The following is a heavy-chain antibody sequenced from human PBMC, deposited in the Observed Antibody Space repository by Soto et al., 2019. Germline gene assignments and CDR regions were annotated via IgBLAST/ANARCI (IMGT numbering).Heavy chain of an antibody. Sequence: PSETLSLTCTVSGGSISSSSYYWCWIRQPPGKGLEWIGSIYYSGSTYYNPSLKSRVTISVDTSKNQFSLKLSSVTAADTAVYYCARQPFAMIVVLRSWYFDLWGRGTLVTVSS. V-gene: IGHV4-39*01. J-gene: IGHJ2*01. D-gene: IGHD3-22*01. CDR2: IYYSGST. CDR3: ARQPFAMIVVLRSWYFDL. CDR1: GGSISSSSYY.